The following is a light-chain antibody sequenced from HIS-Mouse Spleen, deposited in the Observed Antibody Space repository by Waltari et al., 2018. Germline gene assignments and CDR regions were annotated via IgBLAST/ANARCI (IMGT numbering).Light chain of an antibody. CDR2: DDS. V-gene: IGLV3-21*03. Sequence: SYVLTQPPSVSVAPGKTARITCGGNNSGSKSVHWYQQKPGQAPVLVVYDDSDRPAGIPGRFTGSKSGNTATLTISRVEAGDEADYYCQVWDSSSDHVVFGGGTKLTVL. CDR3: QVWDSSSDHVV. CDR1: NSGSKS. J-gene: IGLJ2*01.